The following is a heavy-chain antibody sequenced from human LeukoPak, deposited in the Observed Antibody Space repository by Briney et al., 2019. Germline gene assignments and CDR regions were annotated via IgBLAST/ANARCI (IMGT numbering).Heavy chain of an antibody. J-gene: IGHJ6*02. CDR2: IYYSGST. D-gene: IGHD2-2*01. CDR1: GGSISSYY. V-gene: IGHV4-59*12. Sequence: SETLSLTCTVSGGSISSYYWSWIRQPPGKGLEWIGYIYYSGSTNYNPSLKSRVTISVDTSKNQFSLKLSSVTAADTAVYYCARGRGPAASYYYYGMDVWGQGTTVTVSS. CDR3: ARGRGPAASYYYYGMDV.